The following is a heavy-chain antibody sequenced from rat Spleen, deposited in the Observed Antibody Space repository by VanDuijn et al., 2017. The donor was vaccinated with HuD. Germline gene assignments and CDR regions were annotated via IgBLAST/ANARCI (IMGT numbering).Heavy chain of an antibody. CDR3: ARKGDYSSYIPLLYFDY. Sequence: QVQLKESGPGLVQPSQTLSLTCTVAGFSLTSYNVHWVRQFPGKGLEWMGAIWSGGSTDYNSAIKSRLSISRDTSKSQVFLKMNSLQTEDTAMYFCARKGDYSSYIPLLYFDYWGQGVMVTVSS. CDR1: GFSLTSYN. CDR2: IWSGGST. J-gene: IGHJ2*01. V-gene: IGHV2-1*01. D-gene: IGHD1-2*01.